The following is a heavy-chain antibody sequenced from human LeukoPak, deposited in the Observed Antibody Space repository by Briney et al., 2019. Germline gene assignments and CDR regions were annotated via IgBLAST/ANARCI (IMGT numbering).Heavy chain of an antibody. V-gene: IGHV1-69*04. J-gene: IGHJ4*02. D-gene: IGHD2-2*01. CDR3: ARATRGYCSSTSCTREGFDY. CDR2: IIPILGIA. CDR1: GGTFSSYA. Sequence: VASVKVSCKASGGTFSSYAIRWVRQAPGQGLEWMGRIIPILGIANYAQKFQGRVTITADKSTSTAYMELSSLRSEDTAVYYCARATRGYCSSTSCTREGFDYWGQGTLVTVSS.